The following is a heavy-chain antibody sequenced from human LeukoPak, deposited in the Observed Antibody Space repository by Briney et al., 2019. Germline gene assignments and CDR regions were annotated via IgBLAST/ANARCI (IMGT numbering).Heavy chain of an antibody. CDR3: ARGEGSRDYYYYYYMDV. V-gene: IGHV4-31*03. CDR2: MYYSGST. CDR1: GGAISSGGYY. Sequence: SETLSLTCTVSGGAISSGGYYWGWIRQHPGKGLEWIGYMYYSGSTCYNPSLKSRVTISVDTSKNQFSLKLSSVTAADTAVYYCARGEGSRDYYYYYYMDVWGKGTTVTVSS. J-gene: IGHJ6*03.